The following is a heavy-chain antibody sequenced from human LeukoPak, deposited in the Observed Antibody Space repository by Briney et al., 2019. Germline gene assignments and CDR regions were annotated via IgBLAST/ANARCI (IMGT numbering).Heavy chain of an antibody. Sequence: ASVKVSCKASGYTFTSYYMLWVRQAPGQGLEWMGIINPSGGSTSYAQKFQGRVTMTRDTSTSTVYMELSSLRSEDTAVYYCARNYDFWSGYYRVGGSLDYWGQGTLVTVSS. CDR3: ARNYDFWSGYYRVGGSLDY. V-gene: IGHV1-46*03. CDR2: INPSGGST. CDR1: GYTFTSYY. J-gene: IGHJ4*02. D-gene: IGHD3-3*01.